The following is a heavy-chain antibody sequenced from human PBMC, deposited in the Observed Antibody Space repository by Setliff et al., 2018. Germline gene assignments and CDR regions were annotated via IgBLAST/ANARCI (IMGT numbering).Heavy chain of an antibody. CDR1: GGSISSYY. J-gene: IGHJ4*02. D-gene: IGHD3-10*01. V-gene: IGHV4-59*04. CDR3: ATPGRRFGESMDY. Sequence: SETLSLTCTVSGGSISSYYWSWIRQPPGKGLEWIGCIYYSGSTYYNPSLKSRVTISVDTSKNQFSLKLTSVTAADTAVYYCATPGRRFGESMDYWGQGTLVTVSS. CDR2: IYYSGST.